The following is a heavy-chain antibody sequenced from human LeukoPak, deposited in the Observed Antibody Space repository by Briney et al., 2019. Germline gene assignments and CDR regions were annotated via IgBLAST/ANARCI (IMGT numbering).Heavy chain of an antibody. CDR1: GFTFSLYT. Sequence: GGSLRLSCAASGFTFSLYTMHWVRPAPGKGLECVSVISGDGVNTYYANSVKGRFTISRDNSKNTLYLEMGSLRAGDRAVYYCARDAAYVTFDYWGQGTLVTVSS. J-gene: IGHJ4*02. V-gene: IGHV3-64*01. CDR2: ISGDGVNT. CDR3: ARDAAYVTFDY. D-gene: IGHD2-21*01.